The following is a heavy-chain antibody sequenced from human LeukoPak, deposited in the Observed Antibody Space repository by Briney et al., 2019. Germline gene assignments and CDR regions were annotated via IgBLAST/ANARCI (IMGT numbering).Heavy chain of an antibody. D-gene: IGHD3-22*01. V-gene: IGHV4-39*01. CDR3: ARHWGIRGYYDSSGPKGWFDP. J-gene: IGHJ5*02. Sequence: PSETLSFTCTVSGGSIYSSSYYWGWIRQPPGKGLEWIGSIYYSGSTYYNPSLKSRVTISVDTSKKQFSLKLSSVTAADTAVYYCARHWGIRGYYDSSGPKGWFDPWGQGTLVTVSS. CDR1: GGSIYSSSYY. CDR2: IYYSGST.